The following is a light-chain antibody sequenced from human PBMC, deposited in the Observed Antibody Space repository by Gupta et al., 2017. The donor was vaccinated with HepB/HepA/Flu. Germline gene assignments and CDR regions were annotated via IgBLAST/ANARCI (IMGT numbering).Light chain of an antibody. CDR3: QPYYSYPWT. Sequence: DIQMTQSPSNLSASVGDRVTITCRASQSISSWLAWYQQKPGNAPKPLIYKVSSLENGFPSRVSGSTSGTEFTLTISSLQPDNFATYYCQPYYSYPWTFDQGTRVAIK. V-gene: IGKV1-5*03. CDR2: KVS. CDR1: QSISSW. J-gene: IGKJ1*01.